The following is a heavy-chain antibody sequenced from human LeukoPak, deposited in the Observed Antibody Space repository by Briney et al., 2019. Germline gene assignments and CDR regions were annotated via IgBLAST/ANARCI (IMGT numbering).Heavy chain of an antibody. CDR2: INSDGSST. V-gene: IGHV3-74*01. J-gene: IGHJ4*02. D-gene: IGHD5-18*01. CDR1: GFTFSSYW. CDR3: ARGSHGYEY. Sequence: PGGSLRLSCAASGFTFSSYWMHWVRQGPGKGLVWVSRINSDGSSTTYADSVKGRFTISRDNAKNTLYLQMNSPRAEDTAVYYCARGSHGYEYWGQGTLVTVSS.